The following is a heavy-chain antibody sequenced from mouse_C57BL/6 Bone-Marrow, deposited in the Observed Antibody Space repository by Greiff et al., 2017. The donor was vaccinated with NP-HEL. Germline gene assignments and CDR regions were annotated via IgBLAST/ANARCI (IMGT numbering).Heavy chain of an antibody. D-gene: IGHD1-1*01. CDR1: GFTFNTYA. Sequence: EVKLVESGGGLVQPKGSLKLSCAASGFTFNTYAMHWVRPAPGKGLEWVARIRSKSSKYATYYADSVKDRFTISRDDSQSMLYLQMNNLKTEDTAMYYCVRDGTTVVEGFAYWGQGTLVTVSA. CDR3: VRDGTTVVEGFAY. CDR2: IRSKSSKYAT. J-gene: IGHJ3*01. V-gene: IGHV10-3*01.